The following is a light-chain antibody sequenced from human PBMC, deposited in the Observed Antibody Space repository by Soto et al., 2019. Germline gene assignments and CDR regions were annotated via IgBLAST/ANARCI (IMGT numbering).Light chain of an antibody. J-gene: IGKJ2*01. V-gene: IGKV3-20*01. Sequence: EIVLTQSPGTLSLSLGDRATLSCRASQSVGSSYFAWYQQIPGQAPRLLIYGASSRATGIPDRFSGSGSGTEFALTISRLEPEDFAVYFCHQYGSSPPTFVQGTKLEIK. CDR1: QSVGSSY. CDR2: GAS. CDR3: HQYGSSPPT.